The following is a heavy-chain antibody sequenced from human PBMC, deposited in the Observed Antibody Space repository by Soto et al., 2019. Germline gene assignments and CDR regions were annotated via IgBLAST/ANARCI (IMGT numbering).Heavy chain of an antibody. D-gene: IGHD3-9*01. CDR3: TTEIHYDVLTGPTWGDDFDI. CDR2: IKSKTDGGTT. CDR1: GFTFSNAW. J-gene: IGHJ3*02. V-gene: IGHV3-15*07. Sequence: EVQLVESGGGLVKPGGSLRLSCAASGFTFSNAWMNWVRQAPGKGLEWVGRIKSKTDGGTTDYAAPVKGRFTIPRDHSKNTPSLEMNSLNTENSAVYYCTTEIHYDVLTGPTWGDDFDIWGQGTMVTVSS.